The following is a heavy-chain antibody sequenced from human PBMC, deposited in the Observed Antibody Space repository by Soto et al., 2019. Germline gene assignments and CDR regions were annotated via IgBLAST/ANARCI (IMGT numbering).Heavy chain of an antibody. CDR3: AKDSPYSYGDYPYFDY. Sequence: GGSLRLSCAASGFTFSSYGMHWVRQAPGEGLEWVAVISYDGSNKYYADSVKGRFTISRDNSKNTLYLQMNSLRAEDTAVYYCAKDSPYSYGDYPYFDYWGQGTLVTVSS. V-gene: IGHV3-30*18. D-gene: IGHD4-17*01. CDR2: ISYDGSNK. CDR1: GFTFSSYG. J-gene: IGHJ4*02.